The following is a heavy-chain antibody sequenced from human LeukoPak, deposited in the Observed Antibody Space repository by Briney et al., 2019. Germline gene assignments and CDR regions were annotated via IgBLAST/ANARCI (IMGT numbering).Heavy chain of an antibody. D-gene: IGHD5-24*01. CDR3: ARERWLQPKANFDY. V-gene: IGHV3-48*03. J-gene: IGHJ4*02. CDR2: ISSSGSAI. CDR1: GFTFSSYE. Sequence: GGSLRLSCAASGFTFSSYEMNWVRQAPGKGLEWVSYISSSGSAIYYADSVKGRFTISRDNAKNSLYLQMNSLRAEDTAVYYCARERWLQPKANFDYWGQGTLVTVSS.